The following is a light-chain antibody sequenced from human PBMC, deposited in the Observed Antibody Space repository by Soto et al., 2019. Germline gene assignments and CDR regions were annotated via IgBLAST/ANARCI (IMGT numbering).Light chain of an antibody. CDR3: STCTSSTTDVI. V-gene: IGLV2-14*03. Sequence: QSALTQPASVSGSPGQSITISCTGTSSDVGAYNYVSWYQHYPGKAPKLIIYDVSNRPSGVSDRFAGSKSGNTASLTISGLQAEHEADYYCSTCTSSTTDVIFGGGTKLTVL. CDR1: SSDVGAYNY. CDR2: DVS. J-gene: IGLJ2*01.